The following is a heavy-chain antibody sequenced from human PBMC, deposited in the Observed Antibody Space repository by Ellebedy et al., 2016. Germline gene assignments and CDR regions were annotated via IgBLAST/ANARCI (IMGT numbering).Heavy chain of an antibody. CDR3: AREEGGSRPFDL. V-gene: IGHV3-48*02. Sequence: GGSLRLSCAASGFTFSSYSMNWVRQAPGKGLEWISYISNGRSTIYYADSVKGRLTISRDNAKNSLYLQLNSLRDEDTAVYYCAREEGGSRPFDLWGRGTLVTVSS. CDR2: ISNGRSTI. CDR1: GFTFSSYS. J-gene: IGHJ2*01. D-gene: IGHD1-26*01.